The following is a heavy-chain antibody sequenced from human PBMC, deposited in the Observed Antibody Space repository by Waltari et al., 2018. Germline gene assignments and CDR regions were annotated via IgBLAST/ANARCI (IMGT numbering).Heavy chain of an antibody. D-gene: IGHD2-2*01. CDR1: GSPFGRLA. Sequence: QVQLVRSGAEVKKTGSSVTVSCTASGSPFGRLAIRWVRQAAGEGLEWMGGIIPKIGASNYAQKFQGRVTITADDSTSIAYMEMSSLSFEDTAMYFCATDTSPPYWGQGTLVIVSS. V-gene: IGHV1-69*01. CDR2: IIPKIGAS. CDR3: ATDTSPPY. J-gene: IGHJ4*02.